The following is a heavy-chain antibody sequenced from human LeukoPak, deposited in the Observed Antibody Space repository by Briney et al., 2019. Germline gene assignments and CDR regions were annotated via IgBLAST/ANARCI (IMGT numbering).Heavy chain of an antibody. V-gene: IGHV3-23*01. Sequence: GGSLRLSCAASGFTFSSYAMSWVRQAPGKGLEWVSAISGSGGSTYYAGSVKGRFTISRDNSKNTLYLQMNSLRAEDTAVYYCAKEGRGYSGYDTGVVTTWGQGTLVTVSS. CDR2: ISGSGGST. CDR3: AKEGRGYSGYDTGVVTT. J-gene: IGHJ5*02. D-gene: IGHD5-12*01. CDR1: GFTFSSYA.